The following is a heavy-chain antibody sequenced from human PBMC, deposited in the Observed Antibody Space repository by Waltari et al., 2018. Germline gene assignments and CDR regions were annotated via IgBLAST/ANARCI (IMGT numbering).Heavy chain of an antibody. CDR2: IYYSGST. D-gene: IGHD6-6*01. J-gene: IGHJ4*02. CDR1: GGSISSSSYY. V-gene: IGHV4-39*01. CDR3: ARGFVAARHFDY. Sequence: QLQLQESGPGLVKPSETLSLTCTVSGGSISSSSYYWGWIRQPPGKGLEWIGSIYYSGSTYYHPSLKSRVTISVDTSKTQFSLTLSSVTAADTAVYYCARGFVAARHFDYWGQGTLVTVSS.